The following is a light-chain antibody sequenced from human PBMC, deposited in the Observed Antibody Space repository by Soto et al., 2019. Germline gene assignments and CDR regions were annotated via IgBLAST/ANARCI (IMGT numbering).Light chain of an antibody. CDR2: AAS. V-gene: IGKV1-39*01. Sequence: DIQMTPSPACLSASVGDRVTITCRASQSISSYLNWYQQKPGKAPNLLIYAASSLQSGVPSRFSGSGSGTDFTLTISSLQPEDFATYFCQQSYITPAGFGGGTKVDIK. CDR1: QSISSY. CDR3: QQSYITPAG. J-gene: IGKJ4*01.